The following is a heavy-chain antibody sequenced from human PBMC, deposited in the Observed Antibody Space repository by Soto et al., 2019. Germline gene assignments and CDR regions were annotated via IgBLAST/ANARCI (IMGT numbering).Heavy chain of an antibody. Sequence: QVQLQQWGAGLLKPSETLSLTCAVYGGSFSGYWWTWIRQPPGKGLEWIGEINHSGSTNYNPSLKSRITMSVDTSKTQFSLELNSVTAADTAVYYCARGNRFVDYWGQGTLVTVSS. V-gene: IGHV4-34*01. D-gene: IGHD3-16*01. CDR1: GGSFSGYW. CDR3: ARGNRFVDY. J-gene: IGHJ4*02. CDR2: INHSGST.